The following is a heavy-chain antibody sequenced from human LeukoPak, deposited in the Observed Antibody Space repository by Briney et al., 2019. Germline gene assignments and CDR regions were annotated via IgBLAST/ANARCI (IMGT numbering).Heavy chain of an antibody. D-gene: IGHD3-10*01. J-gene: IGHJ4*02. CDR1: GFTFSSYG. CDR2: ISYDGSNK. V-gene: IGHV3-30*18. Sequence: GGSLRLSCAASGFTFSSYGMHWVRQAPGKGLEWVAVISYDGSNKYCADSVKGRFTISRDNSKNTLYLQMNSLRAEDTAVYYCAKDLLGDWGQGTLVTVSS. CDR3: AKDLLGD.